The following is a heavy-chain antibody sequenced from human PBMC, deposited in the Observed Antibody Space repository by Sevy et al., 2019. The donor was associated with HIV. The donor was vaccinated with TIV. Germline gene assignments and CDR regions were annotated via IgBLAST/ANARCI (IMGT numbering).Heavy chain of an antibody. V-gene: IGHV3-15*01. CDR3: TSTGGHYYDSDFDY. CDR2: IKSKTDGGTT. Sequence: GGSLRLSCAASGFTFSNAWMSWVRQAPGKGLEWVGRIKSKTDGGTTDYAAPVNGRFTISRDDSKNTLYLQMNSLKTEDTAVYYCTSTGGHYYDSDFDYWGQGTLVTVSS. CDR1: GFTFSNAW. D-gene: IGHD3-22*01. J-gene: IGHJ4*02.